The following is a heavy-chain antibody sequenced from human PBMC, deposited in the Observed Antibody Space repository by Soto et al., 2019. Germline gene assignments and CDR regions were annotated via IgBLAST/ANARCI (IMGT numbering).Heavy chain of an antibody. Sequence: HPGGSLRLSCSASGFTFSSYAMHWVRQAPGKGLEYVSAISSNGGSTYYADSVKGRFTISRDNSKNTLYLQMSSLRAEDTAVYYCVKDRIVVVVAADYDAFDIWGQGTMVTVSS. CDR3: VKDRIVVVVAADYDAFDI. V-gene: IGHV3-64D*08. D-gene: IGHD2-15*01. CDR1: GFTFSSYA. CDR2: ISSNGGST. J-gene: IGHJ3*02.